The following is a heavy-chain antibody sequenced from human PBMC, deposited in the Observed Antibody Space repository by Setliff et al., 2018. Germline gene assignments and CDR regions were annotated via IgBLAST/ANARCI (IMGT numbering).Heavy chain of an antibody. Sequence: LRLSCAASGFTFSSYAMSWVRQAPGKGLEWVAVIWYDGTNKFYADSVKGRFTISRDNSKNTLYLQMNSLSADDTAVYYCAKTAHYYESSGFYYDPYFYYMDVWGKGTTVTVSS. D-gene: IGHD3-22*01. CDR3: AKTAHYYESSGFYYDPYFYYMDV. CDR1: GFTFSSYA. V-gene: IGHV3-33*06. CDR2: IWYDGTNK. J-gene: IGHJ6*03.